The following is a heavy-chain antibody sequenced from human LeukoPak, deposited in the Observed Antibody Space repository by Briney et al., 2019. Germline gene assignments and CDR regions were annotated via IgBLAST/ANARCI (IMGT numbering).Heavy chain of an antibody. CDR2: ISYDGSNK. CDR3: AKEGYGDYRFDY. D-gene: IGHD4-17*01. V-gene: IGHV3-30*18. J-gene: IGHJ4*02. Sequence: GGSLRLSCAASGFTFSSYGMHWVRQAPGQGLEWVAVISYDGSNKYYADSVKGRFTISRDNSKNTLYLQMNSLRAGDTAVYYCAKEGYGDYRFDYWGQGTLVTVSS. CDR1: GFTFSSYG.